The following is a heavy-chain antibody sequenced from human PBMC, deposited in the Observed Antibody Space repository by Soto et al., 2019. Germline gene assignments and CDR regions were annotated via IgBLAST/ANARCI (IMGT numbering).Heavy chain of an antibody. CDR2: INAGNGNI. D-gene: IGHD3-10*01. CDR3: ARTSAWFGESTGY. J-gene: IGHJ4*02. V-gene: IGHV1-3*01. CDR1: GYTFTSYA. Sequence: ASVKVSCKASGYTFTSYAMHWVRQAPGQRLEWMGWINAGNGNIKYSQKFQGRITITRDTSTSTAYMELRSLRSDDTAVYYCARTSAWFGESTGYWGQGTLVTVSS.